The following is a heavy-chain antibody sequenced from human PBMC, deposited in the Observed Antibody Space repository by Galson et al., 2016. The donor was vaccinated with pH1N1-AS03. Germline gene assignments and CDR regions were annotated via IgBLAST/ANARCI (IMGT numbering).Heavy chain of an antibody. J-gene: IGHJ5*02. CDR1: GFKISTYA. V-gene: IGHV3-23*01. Sequence: SLRLSCAGSGFKISTYAINWVRQAPGKGLEWVTGISDSSRGGNIYYADSVKGRFTIPRDTSKNTLYLQMNSLRDEDTAVYYCVTHGAWGQGALVTVSS. CDR2: ISDSSRGGNI. CDR3: VTHGA. D-gene: IGHD3-10*01.